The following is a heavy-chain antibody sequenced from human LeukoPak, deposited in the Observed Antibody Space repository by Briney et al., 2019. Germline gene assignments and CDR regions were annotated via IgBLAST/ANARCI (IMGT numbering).Heavy chain of an antibody. CDR2: ISSSGGTI. V-gene: IGHV3-11*04. Sequence: GSLRLSCAASGFSFGDYYMSWIRQAPGKGLEWVSYISSSGGTIYYADSVKGRFTISRDNAKKSLYLQMNSLRAEDTAVYYCARARPDYYGSGSYTYWGQGTLVTVSS. D-gene: IGHD3-10*01. J-gene: IGHJ4*02. CDR3: ARARPDYYGSGSYTY. CDR1: GFSFGDYY.